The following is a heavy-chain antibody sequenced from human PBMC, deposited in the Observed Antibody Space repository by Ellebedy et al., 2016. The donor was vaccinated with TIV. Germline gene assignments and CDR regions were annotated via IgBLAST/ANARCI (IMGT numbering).Heavy chain of an antibody. CDR2: ISYNEREK. Sequence: PGGSLRLSCQASGFTISNYAMHWVRQAPGKGLEWVAVISYNEREKYYADSVKGRFTTSRDISKNTLYVQMSGLRSEDTAVYYCARDSGYDSSGYSPSTYWGQGTLVTVSS. D-gene: IGHD3-22*01. CDR1: GFTISNYA. J-gene: IGHJ4*02. CDR3: ARDSGYDSSGYSPSTY. V-gene: IGHV3-30*04.